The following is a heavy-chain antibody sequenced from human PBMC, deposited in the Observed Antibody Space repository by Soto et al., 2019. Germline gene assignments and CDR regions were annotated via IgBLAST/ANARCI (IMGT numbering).Heavy chain of an antibody. CDR3: AKDGGYGGNPPGEYFQH. Sequence: QVQLVESGGGVVQPGRSLRLSCAASGFTFSSYGMHWVRQAPGKGLEWVAVISYDGSNKYYADSVKGRFTISRDNSKNALYLQMNSVRAEETAVYYCAKDGGYGGNPPGEYFQHWGQGTLVTVSS. V-gene: IGHV3-30*18. J-gene: IGHJ1*01. D-gene: IGHD2-15*01. CDR2: ISYDGSNK. CDR1: GFTFSSYG.